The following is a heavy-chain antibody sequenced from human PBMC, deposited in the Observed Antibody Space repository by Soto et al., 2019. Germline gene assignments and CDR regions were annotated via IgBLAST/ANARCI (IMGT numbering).Heavy chain of an antibody. J-gene: IGHJ6*03. V-gene: IGHV3-9*01. CDR1: GFIFDDYA. Sequence: EVQLVESGGGLVKPGRSLRLSCAASGFIFDDYAMHWVRQAPGKGLEWVSGISWNRGSVGYADSVKGRFTISRDNARNSLYMQMDSLRAEDTALYYCVRGPYYDLGYMDVWGIGTTVTVSS. D-gene: IGHD3-3*01. CDR3: VRGPYYDLGYMDV. CDR2: ISWNRGSV.